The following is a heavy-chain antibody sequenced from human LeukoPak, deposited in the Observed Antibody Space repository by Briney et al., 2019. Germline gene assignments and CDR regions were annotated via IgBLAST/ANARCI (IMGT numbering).Heavy chain of an antibody. V-gene: IGHV4-39*01. CDR3: VNYYDSSDYQQPNHFDY. Sequence: SETLSLTCTVSGGSISSSSYYWGWIRQPPGKGLDWIGSIYYSGSTYYNPSLKSRFTISVDTSKDQFSLKLSSVTAADTAVYYCVNYYDSSDYQQPNHFDYWGQGTLVTVSS. D-gene: IGHD3-22*01. CDR1: GGSISSSSYY. J-gene: IGHJ4*02. CDR2: IYYSGST.